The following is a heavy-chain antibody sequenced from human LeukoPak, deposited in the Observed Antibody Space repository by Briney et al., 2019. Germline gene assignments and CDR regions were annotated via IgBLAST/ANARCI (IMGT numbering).Heavy chain of an antibody. V-gene: IGHV3-21*04. CDR3: ASGQDFDDGGR. CDR2: ISSSSAFI. Sequence: GPCLSPSLAPVALILVRYNMSSGSQAPRERLEWSESISSSSAFIKNADTLKGRFTISRDNAKNSLYLQMNSLRAEDTAVYFCASGQDFDDGGRWGQGTLVTVSS. CDR1: ALILVRYN. D-gene: IGHD4-23*01. J-gene: IGHJ4*02.